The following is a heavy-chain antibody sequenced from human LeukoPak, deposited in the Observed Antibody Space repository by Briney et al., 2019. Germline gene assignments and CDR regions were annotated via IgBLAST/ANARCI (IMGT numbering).Heavy chain of an antibody. CDR1: GGSISSYY. D-gene: IGHD3-3*01. V-gene: IGHV4-59*01. CDR2: IYYSGST. J-gene: IGHJ3*02. CDR3: ARDFWSGYENTDAFDI. Sequence: ETLSLTCTVSGGSISSYYWSWIRPPPGKGLEWIGYIYYSGSTNYNPSLKSRVTISVDTSKNQFSLKLSSVTAADTAVYYCARDFWSGYENTDAFDIWGQGTMVTVSS.